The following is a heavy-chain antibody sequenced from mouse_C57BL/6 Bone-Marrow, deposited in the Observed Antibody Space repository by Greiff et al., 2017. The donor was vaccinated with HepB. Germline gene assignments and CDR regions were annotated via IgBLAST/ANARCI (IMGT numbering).Heavy chain of an antibody. CDR3: ARTGYYFDY. Sequence: EVQLVESGGGLVQPGGSLSLSCAASGFTFTDYYMSWVRQPPGKALEWLGFIRNKANGYTTEYSASVKGRFTISRDNSQSILYLQMSALRAEDSATYYCARTGYYFDYWGQGTTLTVSS. J-gene: IGHJ2*01. V-gene: IGHV7-3*01. CDR1: GFTFTDYY. CDR2: IRNKANGYTT. D-gene: IGHD2-2*01.